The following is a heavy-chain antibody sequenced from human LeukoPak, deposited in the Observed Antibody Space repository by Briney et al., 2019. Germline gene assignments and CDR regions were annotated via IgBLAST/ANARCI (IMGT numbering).Heavy chain of an antibody. CDR3: ARTSGSYYYYYYMDV. Sequence: SETLSLTCAVYGGSFSGYYWSWIRQPPGKGLEWIGEINHSGSTNYNPSLKSRVTISVDTSKNQFSLKLSSVTAADTAVYYCARTSGSYYYYYYMDVWGKGTTVTVSS. D-gene: IGHD1-26*01. CDR1: GGSFSGYY. V-gene: IGHV4-34*01. CDR2: INHSGST. J-gene: IGHJ6*03.